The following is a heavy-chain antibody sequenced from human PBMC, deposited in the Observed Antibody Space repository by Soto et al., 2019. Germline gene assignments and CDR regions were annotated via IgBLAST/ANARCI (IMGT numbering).Heavy chain of an antibody. CDR2: ISSSGSTI. J-gene: IGHJ4*02. CDR1: GFTFSDYY. D-gene: IGHD4-17*01. V-gene: IGHV3-11*01. CDR3: ARRADGDYEDHASTTDY. Sequence: GGSLRLSCAASGFTFSDYYMSWISQAPGKGLEWVSYISSSGSTIYYADSVKGRFTISRDNAKNSLYLQMNSLRAEDTAVYYCARRADGDYEDHASTTDYWGQGTLVTVSS.